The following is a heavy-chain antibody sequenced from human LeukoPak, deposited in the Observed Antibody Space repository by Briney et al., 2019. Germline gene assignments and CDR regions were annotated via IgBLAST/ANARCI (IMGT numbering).Heavy chain of an antibody. CDR1: GGPISSYY. CDR3: PRGVPYYYDSYDY. CDR2: IYTSETT. J-gene: IGHJ4*02. D-gene: IGHD3-22*01. V-gene: IGHV4-4*07. Sequence: SETLSLTRTVSGGPISSYYWSWIRQPAGKGLEWIGRIYTSETTHYSPPLKSRVTMSVDTSKNQFSLKLTSVAAAATAVYYCPRGVPYYYDSYDYWGQGTLVTVSS.